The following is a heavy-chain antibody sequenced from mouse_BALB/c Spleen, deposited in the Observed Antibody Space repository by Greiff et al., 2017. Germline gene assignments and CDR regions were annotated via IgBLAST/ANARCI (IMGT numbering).Heavy chain of an antibody. CDR3: AREDGNYVGIAY. CDR1: GYSITSGYY. Sequence: EVKLQESGPGLVKPSQSLSLTCSVTGYSITSGYYWNWIRQFPGNKLEWMGYISYDGSNNYNPSLKNRISITRDTSKNQFFLKLNSVTTEDTATYYCAREDGNYVGIAYWGQGTLVTVSA. CDR2: ISYDGSN. D-gene: IGHD2-1*01. J-gene: IGHJ3*01. V-gene: IGHV3-6*02.